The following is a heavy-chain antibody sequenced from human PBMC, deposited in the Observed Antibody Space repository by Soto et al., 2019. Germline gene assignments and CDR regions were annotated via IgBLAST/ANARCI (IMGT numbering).Heavy chain of an antibody. CDR3: ARRSGLGYCSGGSCYSPYYYYGMDV. CDR1: VYSFTSYA. J-gene: IGHJ6*02. V-gene: IGHV1-3*01. D-gene: IGHD2-15*01. Sequence: XSVKVSCKASVYSFTSYAMHWVRQAPGQSLEWMGWINAGNGNTKYSQKFQGRVTITRDTSASTAYMELSSLRSEDTAVYYCARRSGLGYCSGGSCYSPYYYYGMDVWGQGPTVTVSS. CDR2: INAGNGNT.